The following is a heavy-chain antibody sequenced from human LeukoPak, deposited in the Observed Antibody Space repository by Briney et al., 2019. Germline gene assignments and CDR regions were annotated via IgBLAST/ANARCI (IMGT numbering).Heavy chain of an antibody. D-gene: IGHD3-22*01. J-gene: IGHJ4*02. CDR3: ARIRRYDSSGYYYVIDY. V-gene: IGHV2-5*02. CDR1: GFSLSTSGVG. Sequence: SGPTLVNPTQTLSLTCTFSGFSLSTSGVGVGWIRQPPGKALQWLALIYWDDDKSYSPSLKSRLTITKDTSKNQVVLTMTNMDPVDTGTYYCARIRRYDSSGYYYVIDYWGQGTLVTVSS. CDR2: IYWDDDK.